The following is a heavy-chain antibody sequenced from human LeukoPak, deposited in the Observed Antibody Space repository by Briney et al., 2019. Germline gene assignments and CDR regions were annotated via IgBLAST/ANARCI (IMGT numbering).Heavy chain of an antibody. Sequence: GASVKVSCKASGCTFTSYGISWVRQAPGQGLEWMGWISAYNGNTNYAQKLQGRVTMTRDTSISTAYMELSRLRSDDTAVYYCAAVVPAAINGFDYWGQGTLVTVSS. D-gene: IGHD2-2*02. V-gene: IGHV1-18*01. J-gene: IGHJ4*02. CDR2: ISAYNGNT. CDR1: GCTFTSYG. CDR3: AAVVPAAINGFDY.